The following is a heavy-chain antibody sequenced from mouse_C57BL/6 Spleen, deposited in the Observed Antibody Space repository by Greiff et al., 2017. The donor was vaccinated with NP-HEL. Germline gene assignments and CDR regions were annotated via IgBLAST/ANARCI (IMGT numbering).Heavy chain of an antibody. CDR3: ARADGLAY. Sequence: EVQLVEPGGGLVKPGGSLKLSCAASGFTFSSYAMSWVRQTPEKRLEWVATISDGGSYTYYPDNVKGRFTISRDNAKNNLYLQMSHLKSEDTAMYYCARADGLAYWGQGTLVTVSA. D-gene: IGHD2-3*01. CDR1: GFTFSSYA. J-gene: IGHJ3*01. V-gene: IGHV5-4*01. CDR2: ISDGGSYT.